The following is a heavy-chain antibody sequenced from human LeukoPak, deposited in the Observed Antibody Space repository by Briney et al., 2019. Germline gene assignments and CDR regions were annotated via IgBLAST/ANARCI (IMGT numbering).Heavy chain of an antibody. CDR2: IWYDGSNK. CDR1: GFTFSSYG. V-gene: IGHV3-33*01. D-gene: IGHD2-2*01. Sequence: PGGSLRLSCAASGFTFSSYGMHWVRQAPGKGLEWVAVIWYDGSNKYYADSVKGRFTISRDNSKNTLYLQMSSLRAEDTAVYYCARAGYCSSTSCYYYYYYMDVWGKGTTVTVSS. J-gene: IGHJ6*03. CDR3: ARAGYCSSTSCYYYYYYMDV.